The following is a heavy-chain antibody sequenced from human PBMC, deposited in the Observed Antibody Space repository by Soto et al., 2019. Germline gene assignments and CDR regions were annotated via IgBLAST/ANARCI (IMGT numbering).Heavy chain of an antibody. CDR2: ISDTGRDT. J-gene: IGHJ4*02. V-gene: IGHV3-23*01. CDR3: ATSSERLSLVTLGGLIRWGFDY. D-gene: IGHD3-16*01. CDR1: GFTFNYYD. Sequence: EAQLLESGGGLVQPGGSQRLSCVASGFTFNYYDVTWVRRAPGKGLDWVSTISDTGRDTYFGDSVRGRFSISRDKSRNAVYLQMHSLTVDDTALYYCATSSERLSLVTLGGLIRWGFDYWGEGIVVTVSS.